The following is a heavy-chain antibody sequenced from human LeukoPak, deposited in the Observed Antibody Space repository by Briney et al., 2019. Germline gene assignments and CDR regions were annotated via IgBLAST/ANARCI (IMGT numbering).Heavy chain of an antibody. CDR1: GFTFSSYW. CDR2: IKQDGSEK. J-gene: IGHJ6*02. D-gene: IGHD3-22*01. CDR3: ARAQGWLLYYYGMDV. Sequence: PGGSLRLSCAASGFTFSSYWMSWVRQAPGKGLEWVANIKQDGSEKYYVDSVKGRFTISRGNAKNSLYLQMNSLRAEDTAVYYRARAQGWLLYYYGMDVWGQGTTVTVSS. V-gene: IGHV3-7*01.